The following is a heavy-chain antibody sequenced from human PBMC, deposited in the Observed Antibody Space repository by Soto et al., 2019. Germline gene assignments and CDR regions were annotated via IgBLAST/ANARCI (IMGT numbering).Heavy chain of an antibody. CDR3: ARVRGKGQQLVRGWFDP. V-gene: IGHV4-4*02. CDR1: VGSIGSSNW. J-gene: IGHJ5*02. Sequence: SETVSITCAGSVGSIGSSNWWSWVRQPSGVGLEWIGEIYHSGRTIYNPSLKSPVTISVDKSQNVFSLKLSSVTAAVTAVSYYARVRGKGQQLVRGWFDPWGQGTLVTVSS. D-gene: IGHD6-13*01. CDR2: IYHSGRT.